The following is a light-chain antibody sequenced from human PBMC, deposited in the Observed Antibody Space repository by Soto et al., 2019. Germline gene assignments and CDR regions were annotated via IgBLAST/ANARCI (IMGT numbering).Light chain of an antibody. J-gene: IGLJ1*01. CDR2: DVS. Sequence: QSALTQPRSVSGSPGQSVTISCTGTSSDVGAYIYVSWYQQDPGKAPKLMIYDVSKRPSGVPDRFSGSKSGNTASLTISGLQAEDEADYYCCSYAGSYTFDFGTGTKLTVL. CDR3: CSYAGSYTFD. CDR1: SSDVGAYIY. V-gene: IGLV2-11*01.